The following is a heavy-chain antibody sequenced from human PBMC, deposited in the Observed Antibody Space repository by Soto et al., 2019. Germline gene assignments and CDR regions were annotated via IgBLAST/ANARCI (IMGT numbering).Heavy chain of an antibody. CDR2: ISWNDDK. CDR1: GFSLSTSGVG. Sequence: SGPTLVNPAQTLTLTCSFSGFSLSTSGVGVGWIRQPPGKALEWLALISWNDDKRYSPSLKSRLIITKDTSKNQVVLTMTNMDPVDTGTHYCALNFRYFRRNSGYFAHWCQGTLVT. D-gene: IGHD3-22*01. CDR3: ALNFRYFRRNSGYFAH. J-gene: IGHJ4*02. V-gene: IGHV2-5*01.